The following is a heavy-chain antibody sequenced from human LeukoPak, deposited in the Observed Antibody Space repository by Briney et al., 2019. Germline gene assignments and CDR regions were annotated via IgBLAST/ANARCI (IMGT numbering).Heavy chain of an antibody. V-gene: IGHV3-48*01. CDR1: GFTFSSYS. Sequence: PGGSLRLSCAASGFTFSSYSMNWVRQAPGKGLGWVSYISSSSSTIYYADSVKGRFTISRDNAKNSLYLQMNSLRAEDTAVYYCATRRIAVAAPFDYWGQGTLVTVSS. J-gene: IGHJ4*02. D-gene: IGHD6-19*01. CDR2: ISSSSSTI. CDR3: ATRRIAVAAPFDY.